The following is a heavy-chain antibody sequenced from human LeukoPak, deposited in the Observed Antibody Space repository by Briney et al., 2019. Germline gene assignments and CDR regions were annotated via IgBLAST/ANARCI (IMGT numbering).Heavy chain of an antibody. J-gene: IGHJ4*02. CDR2: ISGSGGST. V-gene: IGHV3-23*01. CDR1: GFTFSIYV. CDR3: ARAVEMATIDY. D-gene: IGHD5-24*01. Sequence: GGSLRLSCAASGFTFSIYVMSWVRQAPGKGLEWVSAISGSGGSTYYAASVKGRFTISRDTSENTLYLQMNSLRAEDTAIYDCARAVEMATIDYWGQGTLVTVSS.